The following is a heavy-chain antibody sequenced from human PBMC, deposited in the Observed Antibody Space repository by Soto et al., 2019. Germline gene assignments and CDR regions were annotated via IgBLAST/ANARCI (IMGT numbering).Heavy chain of an antibody. CDR2: ISNSGRIT. Sequence: QVHLEESGGGLVKPGGSLRLSCTASGFTFSDYYMGWIRQAPGKGLEWVSDISNSGRITHHADSVEGRFTISRDNAKNSLYLQMNSLRTEDSAIYYCARDHGGGGLTLEYWGQGTLVTVSS. CDR3: ARDHGGGGLTLEY. D-gene: IGHD3-16*01. CDR1: GFTFSDYY. V-gene: IGHV3-11*01. J-gene: IGHJ4*02.